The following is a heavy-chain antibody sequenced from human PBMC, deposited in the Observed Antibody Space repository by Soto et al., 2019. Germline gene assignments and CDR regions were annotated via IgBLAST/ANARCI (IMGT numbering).Heavy chain of an antibody. CDR3: ARADYYGDPGSY. CDR2: IKEDGSEK. V-gene: IGHV3-7*01. D-gene: IGHD3-10*01. Sequence: GGSLRLSCAASGFTFSTSWMSWVRQAPGKGLEWVANIKEDGSEKYYVDSVKGRFTISRDHAKNSLYLQMNSLGADDTAVYYCARADYYGDPGSYWGQGTLATVSS. CDR1: GFTFSTSW. J-gene: IGHJ4*02.